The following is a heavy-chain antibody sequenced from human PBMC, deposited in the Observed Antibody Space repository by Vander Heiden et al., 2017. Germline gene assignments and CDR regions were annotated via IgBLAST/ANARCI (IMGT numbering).Heavy chain of an antibody. Sequence: QIQLQQSGPGLVKPSQTLSLTCAISGARVSSNTATWNWIRESPSRGLEWLGRTYYRSKWYSDYSPSLKSRLSINSDTSKNEFSLQMRSVTFEDTAVYYCARASFGLDVWGQGTTVTVSS. CDR3: ARASFGLDV. CDR2: TYYRSKWYS. CDR1: GARVSSNTAT. J-gene: IGHJ6*02. V-gene: IGHV6-1*01.